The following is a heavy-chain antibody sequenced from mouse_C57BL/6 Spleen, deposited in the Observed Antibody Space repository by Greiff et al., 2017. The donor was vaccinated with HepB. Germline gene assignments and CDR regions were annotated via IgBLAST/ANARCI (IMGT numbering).Heavy chain of an antibody. Sequence: VQLQQSGPELVKPGASVKISCKASGYAFSSSWMNWVKQRPGKGLEWIGRIYPGDGDTNYNGKFKGKATLTADKSSSTAYMQLSSLTSEDSAVYFCARGPAQWFAYWGQGTLVTVSA. V-gene: IGHV1-82*01. CDR3: ARGPAQWFAY. CDR1: GYAFSSSW. CDR2: IYPGDGDT. J-gene: IGHJ3*01. D-gene: IGHD3-2*02.